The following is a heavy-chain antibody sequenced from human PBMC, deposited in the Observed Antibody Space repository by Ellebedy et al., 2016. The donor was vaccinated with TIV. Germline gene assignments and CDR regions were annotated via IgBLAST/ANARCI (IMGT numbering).Heavy chain of an antibody. CDR2: ISYSGST. CDR1: GGSISPYY. V-gene: IGHV4-59*01. J-gene: IGHJ3*02. Sequence: MPSETLSLTCTVSGGSISPYYWSWTRQPSGKGLEWIGYISYSGSTNYNPSLKSRVTISVDTSKNQFSLRLSSVTAADTAVYYCARVVWQQPVSYAFDIWGQGTMVTVSS. CDR3: ARVVWQQPVSYAFDI. D-gene: IGHD6-13*01.